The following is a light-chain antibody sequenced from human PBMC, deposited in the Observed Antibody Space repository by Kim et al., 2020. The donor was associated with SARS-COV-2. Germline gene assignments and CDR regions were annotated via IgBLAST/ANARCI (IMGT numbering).Light chain of an antibody. J-gene: IGKJ4*01. CDR1: QDISNY. CDR3: QQYDNLPLT. CDR2: DAS. Sequence: DIQMTQSPSSLSASVGDRVTITCQASQDISNYLNWYQQKPGKAPKLLIYDASNLETGVPSRFSGSGSGTDFTFTISSLQPEDIATYYCQQYDNLPLTFGGVTKVDI. V-gene: IGKV1-33*01.